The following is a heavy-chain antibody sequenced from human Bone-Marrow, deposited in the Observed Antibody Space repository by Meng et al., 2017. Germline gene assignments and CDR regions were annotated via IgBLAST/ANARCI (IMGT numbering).Heavy chain of an antibody. CDR2: IHYSGST. D-gene: IGHD2-15*01. Sequence: QVQLQESGPGLVKPSQTLSLTCTVSGGSICSGTYYWGWIRQLPGKGLEWIAYIHYSGSTYYSPSLKSRVTISVDTSKNQFSLKLSSVTAADTAVYYCARGGYCSGGSCNWGQGTLVTVSS. CDR3: ARGGYCSGGSCN. CDR1: GGSICSGTYY. J-gene: IGHJ4*02. V-gene: IGHV4-31*03.